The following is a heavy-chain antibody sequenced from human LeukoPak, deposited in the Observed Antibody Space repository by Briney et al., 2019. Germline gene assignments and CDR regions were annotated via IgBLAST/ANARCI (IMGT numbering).Heavy chain of an antibody. CDR1: GFTFSSYW. CDR2: INSDGSST. J-gene: IGHJ4*02. D-gene: IGHD2-15*01. V-gene: IGHV3-74*01. CDR3: ARAGYCSGGSCYSSGGYFDY. Sequence: GGSLRLSCAASGFTFSSYWMHWVRQAPGKGLVWVSRINSDGSSTSYADSVKGRFTISRDNAKNTLYLQMNGLRAEDTAVYYCARAGYCSGGSCYSSGGYFDYWGQGTLVTVSS.